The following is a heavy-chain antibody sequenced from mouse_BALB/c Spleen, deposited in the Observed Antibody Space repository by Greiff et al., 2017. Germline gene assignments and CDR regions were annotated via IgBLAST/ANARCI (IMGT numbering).Heavy chain of an antibody. CDR1: GYSITSDSA. D-gene: IGHD2-4*01. CDR3: ARLGDYDDMTY. CDR2: ISYSGST. Sequence: VQLKESGPGLVKPSQSLSLTCTVSGYSITSDSAWNWIRQFPGNKLEWMGYISYSGSTSYNPSLKSRISITRDTAKNQFFLQLNSVTTEDTATYYCARLGDYDDMTYWGQGTLVTGSA. J-gene: IGHJ3*01. V-gene: IGHV3-2*02.